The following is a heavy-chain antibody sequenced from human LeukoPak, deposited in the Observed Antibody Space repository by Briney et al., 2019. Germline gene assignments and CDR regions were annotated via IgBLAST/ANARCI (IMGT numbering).Heavy chain of an antibody. V-gene: IGHV1-18*01. Sequence: ASVTVSCKASGYTFTSYGISWVRQAPGQGLEWMGWISAYNGNTNYAQKLQSRVTMTTDTSTSTAYMELRSLGSDDTAVYYCARVEYRFLEWLFSDYYYYYYMDVWAKGPRSPSP. CDR3: ARVEYRFLEWLFSDYYYYYYMDV. CDR1: GYTFTSYG. D-gene: IGHD3-3*01. J-gene: IGHJ6*03. CDR2: ISAYNGNT.